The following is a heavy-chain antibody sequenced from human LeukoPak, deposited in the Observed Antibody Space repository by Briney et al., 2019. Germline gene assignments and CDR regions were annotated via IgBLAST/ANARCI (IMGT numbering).Heavy chain of an antibody. V-gene: IGHV3-23*01. CDR2: IRAGGDNT. CDR1: GFTFADYA. J-gene: IGHJ4*02. D-gene: IGHD3-10*01. Sequence: PGGSLRLSCAASGFTFADYAMHWVRQAPGKGLEWVSGIRAGGDNTYYADSVKGRFTISRDNSKNTLYLQMNSLRAEDTAVYYCAKGMVRGVILKGFDYWGQGTLVTVSS. CDR3: AKGMVRGVILKGFDY.